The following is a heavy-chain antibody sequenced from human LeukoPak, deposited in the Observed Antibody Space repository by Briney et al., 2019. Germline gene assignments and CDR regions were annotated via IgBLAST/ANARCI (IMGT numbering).Heavy chain of an antibody. CDR3: ASSGYSSSWYPTAFDI. CDR1: GFTFSSYG. V-gene: IGHV3-30*02. Sequence: GGSLRLSCAASGFTFSSYGMHWVRQAPGKGLEWVAFIRNDGSNKYYADSVKGRFTISRDNSKNTVYLQMNSLRAEDTAVYYCASSGYSSSWYPTAFDIWGQGTMVTVSS. CDR2: IRNDGSNK. J-gene: IGHJ3*02. D-gene: IGHD6-13*01.